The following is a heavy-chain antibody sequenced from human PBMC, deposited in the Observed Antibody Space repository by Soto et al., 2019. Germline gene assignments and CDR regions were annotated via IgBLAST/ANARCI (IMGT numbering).Heavy chain of an antibody. V-gene: IGHV4-30-4*08. CDR1: GGSISSGDYY. J-gene: IGHJ6*02. Sequence: QVQLQESGPGLVKPSQTLSLTCTVSGGSISSGDYYWRWIRQPPGKGLEWIGYIYYSGSTYYNPSLKSRVSISVDTSKNQFSLKLSSVTAADTAVYYCARALTTTEGMDVWGQGTTVTVSS. D-gene: IGHD1-26*01. CDR2: IYYSGST. CDR3: ARALTTTEGMDV.